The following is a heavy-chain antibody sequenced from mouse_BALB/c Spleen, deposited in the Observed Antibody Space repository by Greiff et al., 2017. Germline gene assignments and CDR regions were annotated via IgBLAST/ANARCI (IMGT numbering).Heavy chain of an antibody. Sequence: QVQLKESGPGLVAPSQSLSITCTVSGFSLTSYGVHWVRQPPGKGLEWLGMIWGDGSTDYNSALKSRLSISKDNSKSQVFLKMNSLQTDDTARYYCARGATARATPFAYWGQGTLVTVSA. V-gene: IGHV2-6-7*01. CDR1: GFSLTSYG. CDR3: ARGATARATPFAY. J-gene: IGHJ3*01. CDR2: IWGDGST. D-gene: IGHD3-2*01.